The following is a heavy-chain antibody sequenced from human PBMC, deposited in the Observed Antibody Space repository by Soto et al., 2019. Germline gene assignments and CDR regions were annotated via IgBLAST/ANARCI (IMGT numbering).Heavy chain of an antibody. CDR1: GGTFSSYA. D-gene: IGHD3-9*01. CDR3: ARQPQDYDILTGYYKYYFDY. J-gene: IGHJ4*02. V-gene: IGHV1-69*01. Sequence: QVQLVQSGAEVKKPGSSVKVSCKASGGTFSSYAISWVRQAPGQGLECMGGIIPIFGTANYAQKFQGRVTITADESTSTAYMELSSLRSEDTAVYYCARQPQDYDILTGYYKYYFDYWGQGTLVTVSS. CDR2: IIPIFGTA.